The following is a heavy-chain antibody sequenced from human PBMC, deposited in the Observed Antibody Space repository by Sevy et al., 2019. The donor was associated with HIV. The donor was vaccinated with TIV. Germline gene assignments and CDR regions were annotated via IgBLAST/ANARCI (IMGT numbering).Heavy chain of an antibody. V-gene: IGHV4-34*01. J-gene: IGHJ3*02. Sequence: SETLSLTCAVYGGSFSGYYWSWIRQPPGKGLEWIGEINHSGSTNYNPSLKSRVTISVDTSKNQFSLKLSSVTAAETDVYYCARVAIRYFDWLSKRGAFDIWGQGTMVTVSS. CDR3: ARVAIRYFDWLSKRGAFDI. D-gene: IGHD3-9*01. CDR2: INHSGST. CDR1: GGSFSGYY.